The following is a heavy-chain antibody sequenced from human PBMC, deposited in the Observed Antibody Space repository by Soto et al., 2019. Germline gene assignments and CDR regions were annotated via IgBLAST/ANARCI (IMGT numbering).Heavy chain of an antibody. CDR1: GYTFTSYG. J-gene: IGHJ4*02. CDR2: ISAYNGNT. Sequence: ASVKVSCKASGYTFTSYGISWVRQAPGQGIEWMGWISAYNGNTNYAQKLQGRVTMTTATSTSTAYMELRSLRSDDTAVYYCARDLYYYDSSGYYFDYWGQGTLVTVSS. D-gene: IGHD3-22*01. CDR3: ARDLYYYDSSGYYFDY. V-gene: IGHV1-18*01.